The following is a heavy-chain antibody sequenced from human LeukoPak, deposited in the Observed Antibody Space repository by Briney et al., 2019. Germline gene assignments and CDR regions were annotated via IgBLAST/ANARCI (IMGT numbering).Heavy chain of an antibody. V-gene: IGHV3-23*01. J-gene: IGHJ4*02. Sequence: GGSLRLSCAASGFTFSSYGMHWVRQAPGEGLEWVSVISGHAASTYYADSVKGRFTISRDNSKNTLYLQMNSLRAEDTAVYYCATGSDYFDYWGQGTLVTVSS. CDR3: ATGSDYFDY. CDR2: ISGHAAST. CDR1: GFTFSSYG. D-gene: IGHD3-10*01.